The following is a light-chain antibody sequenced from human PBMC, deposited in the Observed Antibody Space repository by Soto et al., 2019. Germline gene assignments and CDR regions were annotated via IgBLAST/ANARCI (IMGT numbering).Light chain of an antibody. Sequence: QSVLTQPASVSGSPGQSITISCTGTSSDVGGYNCVSWYQQHPGKAPKLMIYDVSNRPSGVSNRFSGSKSGNTASLTISGLQAEDEADYYCSSYTSGSTLYVFGSGDQGHRP. J-gene: IGLJ1*01. V-gene: IGLV2-14*01. CDR2: DVS. CDR3: SSYTSGSTLYV. CDR1: SSDVGGYNC.